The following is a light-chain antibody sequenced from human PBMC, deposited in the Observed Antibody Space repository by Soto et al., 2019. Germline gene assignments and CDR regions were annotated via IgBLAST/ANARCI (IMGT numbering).Light chain of an antibody. V-gene: IGLV2-8*01. CDR3: SSFAGISTV. CDR1: SSDVGAYNF. CDR2: EVS. Sequence: QSVLTQPPSASGSPGQSVTISCTGTSSDVGAYNFVSWYQQHPGKAPKLMIYEVSNRPSGVPDRFSGSKSGNTASLTVSGLQAEDEADYYFSSFAGISTVFGTGTKVTVL. J-gene: IGLJ1*01.